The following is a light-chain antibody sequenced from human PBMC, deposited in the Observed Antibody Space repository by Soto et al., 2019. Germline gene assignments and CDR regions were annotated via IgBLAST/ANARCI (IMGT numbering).Light chain of an antibody. CDR2: GAS. J-gene: IGKJ1*01. V-gene: IGKV3-20*01. CDR1: QSISSNY. Sequence: EIVLTQSPGTLSLSPGERATLSCRASQSISSNYLAWYQQKPGQAPRLLIYGASSRATDIPDRFSGSGSGTAFTLTVSRLEPEDFAVYYCQQYGSSRWTFGHGTKVEVK. CDR3: QQYGSSRWT.